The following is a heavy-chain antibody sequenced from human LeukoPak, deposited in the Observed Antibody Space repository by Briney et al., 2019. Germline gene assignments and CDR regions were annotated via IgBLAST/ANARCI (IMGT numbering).Heavy chain of an antibody. V-gene: IGHV1-8*01. CDR3: ARAPTGYCSSTSCYWFWTQEYYFDY. CDR2: MNPNSGNT. CDR1: GYTFTSYD. Sequence: ASVKVSSKASGYTFTSYDINWVRQATGQGLEWMGWMNPNSGNTGYAQKFQGRVTMTRNTSISTAYMELSSLRSEDTAVYYCARAPTGYCSSTSCYWFWTQEYYFDYWGQGTLVTVSS. D-gene: IGHD2-2*01. J-gene: IGHJ4*02.